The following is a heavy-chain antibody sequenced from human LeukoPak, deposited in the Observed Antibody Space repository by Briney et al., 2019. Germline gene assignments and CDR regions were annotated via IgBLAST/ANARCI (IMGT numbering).Heavy chain of an antibody. CDR2: ISHSGTT. CDR1: GGSFSGYY. D-gene: IGHD6-13*01. J-gene: IGHJ4*02. Sequence: SETLSLTCAVYGGSFSGYYWSWIRQPPGKGLEWIGEISHSGTTHYTPSLKTRVTISLDTFKNQFSLKLTSVTAADTAVYYCARGGIVAAADYWGQGTLVTVSS. V-gene: IGHV4-34*01. CDR3: ARGGIVAAADY.